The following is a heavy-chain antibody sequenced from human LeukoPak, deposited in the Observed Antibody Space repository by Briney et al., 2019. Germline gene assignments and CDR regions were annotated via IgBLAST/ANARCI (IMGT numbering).Heavy chain of an antibody. D-gene: IGHD5-24*01. J-gene: IGHJ3*02. CDR2: TYYRSKWYN. CDR1: GDSVSNKNTA. V-gene: IGHV6-1*01. Sequence: SQTLSLTCAISGDSVSNKNTAWNWIRQSPSRGLEWLGRTYYRSKWYNDYAVSVKSRITINPDTSKNQFSLRLNSVTPEDTAVYYCARDLDGFDAFDIWGQGTMVTVSS. CDR3: ARDLDGFDAFDI.